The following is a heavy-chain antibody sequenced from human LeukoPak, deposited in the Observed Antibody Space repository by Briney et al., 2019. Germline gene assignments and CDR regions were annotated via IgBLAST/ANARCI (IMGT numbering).Heavy chain of an antibody. J-gene: IGHJ4*02. V-gene: IGHV3-21*01. CDR2: ISSTTNYI. D-gene: IGHD2-2*01. CDR3: ARVGYCSSSTCRNYFDY. Sequence: GGSLKLSCAASGLPLSGYSMNWVRQAPGKGLEWVSSISSTTNYIYYADSVKGRFTISRDNARSSLYVQMNSLRAEDTAVYYCARVGYCSSSTCRNYFDYWGQGTLVTVSS. CDR1: GLPLSGYS.